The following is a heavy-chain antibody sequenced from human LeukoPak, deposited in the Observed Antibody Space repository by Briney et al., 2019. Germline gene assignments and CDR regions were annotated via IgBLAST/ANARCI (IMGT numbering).Heavy chain of an antibody. Sequence: PSETLSLTCTVSGGSISSNSYYWGWIRQPPGKGLEWIGSIYYSGNTYYNPSLKSRVTISVDTSKNQLSLKVSSVTAADTAVYYCARVSMGYCSSTSCYNGGYYYYMDVWGKGTTVTVSS. V-gene: IGHV4-39*07. D-gene: IGHD2-2*02. CDR2: IYYSGNT. CDR3: ARVSMGYCSSTSCYNGGYYYYMDV. CDR1: GGSISSNSYY. J-gene: IGHJ6*03.